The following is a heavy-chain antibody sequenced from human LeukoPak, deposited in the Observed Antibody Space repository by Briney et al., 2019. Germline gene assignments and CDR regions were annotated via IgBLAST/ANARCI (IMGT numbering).Heavy chain of an antibody. CDR1: GGSISSSSYY. V-gene: IGHV4-39*01. CDR2: IYYSGST. CDR3: ARGGYCSSTSCYYYYYMDV. D-gene: IGHD2-2*01. J-gene: IGHJ6*03. Sequence: SETLSLTCTVSGGSISSSSYYWGWIRQPPGKGLEWIGSIYYSGSTYYNPSLKSRVTISVDTSKNQFSLKLSSVTAADTAVYYCARGGYCSSTSCYYYYYMDVWGKGTTVTVSS.